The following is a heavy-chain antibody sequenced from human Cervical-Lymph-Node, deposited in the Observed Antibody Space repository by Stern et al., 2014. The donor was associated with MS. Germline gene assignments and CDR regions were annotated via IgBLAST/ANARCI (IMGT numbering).Heavy chain of an antibody. CDR1: GFTFSSYS. CDR3: ARDREGYSSGWEYYYYYGMDV. Sequence: EVQLVESGGGLVKPGGSLRLSCAASGFTFSSYSMNWVRQAPGKGLEWVSSISSSSSYIYYADSVNDRFTISRDNAKNSLYLQMNSLRAEDTAVYYCARDREGYSSGWEYYYYYGMDVWGQGTTVTVSS. D-gene: IGHD6-19*01. V-gene: IGHV3-21*01. J-gene: IGHJ6*02. CDR2: ISSSSSYI.